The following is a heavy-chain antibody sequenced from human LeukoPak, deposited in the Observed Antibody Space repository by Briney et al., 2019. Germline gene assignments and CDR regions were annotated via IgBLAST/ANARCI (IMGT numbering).Heavy chain of an antibody. D-gene: IGHD3-10*01. CDR2: IYYSGST. CDR3: ARTEYYFDH. J-gene: IGHJ4*02. CDR1: GGSISNNY. Sequence: PSETLSLTCTVSGGSISNNYWSWIRQPPGKGLEWIGYIYYSGSTNYNPSLKSRVTMSADTSKNQFSLKLSSVTAADTAVYYCARTEYYFDHWGQGTLVTVSS. V-gene: IGHV4-59*01.